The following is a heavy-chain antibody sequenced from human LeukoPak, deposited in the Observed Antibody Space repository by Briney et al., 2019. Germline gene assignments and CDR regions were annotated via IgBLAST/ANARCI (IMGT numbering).Heavy chain of an antibody. V-gene: IGHV4-61*02. CDR2: IYTSGST. J-gene: IGHJ4*02. D-gene: IGHD3-3*01. Sequence: SETLSLTCTVSGGSLSSGSYYWSWIRQPAGKGLEWIGRIYTSGSTNYNPSLKSRVTISVDTSKNQFSLKLSSVTAADTAVYYCARERSIFGVVRGSFDYWGQGTLVTVSS. CDR1: GGSLSSGSYY. CDR3: ARERSIFGVVRGSFDY.